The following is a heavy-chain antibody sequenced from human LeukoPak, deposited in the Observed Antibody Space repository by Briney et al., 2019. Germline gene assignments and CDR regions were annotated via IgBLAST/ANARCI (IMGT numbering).Heavy chain of an antibody. J-gene: IGHJ4*02. CDR3: AKVPTPSRYSSGWFLIDY. CDR1: GFTFSSYS. V-gene: IGHV3-23*01. Sequence: GGSLRLSCAASGFTFSSYSRSWVRQAPGKGLEWVSAISGSGGSTYYEDSVKGRFTISRDNSKNTLYLQMNSLRAEDTAVYYCAKVPTPSRYSSGWFLIDYWGQGTLVTVSS. D-gene: IGHD6-19*01. CDR2: ISGSGGST.